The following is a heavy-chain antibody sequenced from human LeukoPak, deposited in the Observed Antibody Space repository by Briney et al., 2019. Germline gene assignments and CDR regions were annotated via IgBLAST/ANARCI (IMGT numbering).Heavy chain of an antibody. CDR3: ARPGCGGNCYYRMDV. Sequence: PGGSLRLSCAASGFTFSSHAMNWVRQAPGKGLEWVSAVRDSGSTTFYADSVKGRFAISRDNSRNTLFLQMNSLRADDTAVYYCARPGCGGNCYYRMDVWGKGTTVTVSS. J-gene: IGHJ6*04. D-gene: IGHD2-21*01. CDR1: GFTFSSHA. V-gene: IGHV3-23*01. CDR2: VRDSGSTT.